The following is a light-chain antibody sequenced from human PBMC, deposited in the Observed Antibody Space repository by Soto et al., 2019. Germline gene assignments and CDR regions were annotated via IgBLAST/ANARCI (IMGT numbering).Light chain of an antibody. CDR1: SSDVGVYNY. V-gene: IGLV2-14*01. Sequence: QSVLTQPASGSGSPGQSITISFTSTSSDVGVYNYVSGYQQYPGKAPKLMIYEVINRPSGVSNRFSGSKSGNTASLIISGLQAEDEDDYYCRSYTSSSTLIFGGGTKLTVL. J-gene: IGLJ2*01. CDR3: RSYTSSSTLI. CDR2: EVI.